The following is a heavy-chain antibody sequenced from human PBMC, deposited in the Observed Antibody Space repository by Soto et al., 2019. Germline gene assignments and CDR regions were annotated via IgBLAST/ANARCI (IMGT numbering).Heavy chain of an antibody. J-gene: IGHJ4*02. CDR3: ARQAPRGYTYAKYYFEY. V-gene: IGHV5-10-1*01. CDR1: GYKFTSNW. Sequence: TGESLKISCQASGYKFTSNWLSWVRQVPGKGLEWVGRIDPSDSYTKYSPSFQGRVTITTDKSISTVYLQWDSLQASDTAMYYCARQAPRGYTYAKYYFEYWGQGTLVTV. CDR2: IDPSDSYT. D-gene: IGHD5-18*01.